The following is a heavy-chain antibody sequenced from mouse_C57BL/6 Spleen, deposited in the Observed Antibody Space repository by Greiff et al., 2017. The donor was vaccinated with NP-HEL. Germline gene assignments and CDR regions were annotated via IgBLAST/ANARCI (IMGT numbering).Heavy chain of an antibody. CDR2: IHPNSGST. Sequence: QVQLQQPGAELVKPGASVKLSCKASGYTFTSYWMHWVKQRPGQGLEWIGMIHPNSGSTNYNEKFKSKATLTVDKASSTAYMQLSRLTSKDSAVYYCARSYSNYAGMYYFDYWGQGTTLTVSS. J-gene: IGHJ2*01. CDR1: GYTFTSYW. V-gene: IGHV1-64*01. CDR3: ARSYSNYAGMYYFDY. D-gene: IGHD2-5*01.